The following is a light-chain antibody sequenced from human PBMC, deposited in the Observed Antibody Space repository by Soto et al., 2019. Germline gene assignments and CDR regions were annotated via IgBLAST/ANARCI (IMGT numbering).Light chain of an antibody. V-gene: IGKV1-39*01. J-gene: IGKJ1*01. CDR1: QSISSY. CDR3: QQSYSTPRT. CDR2: AAS. Sequence: DIPMTPSPSSLFASVGDRVTITWRASQSISSYLNWYQQKPGKAPKLLIYAASSLQSGVPSRFSGSGSGTDFTLTISSLQPEDFATYYCQQSYSTPRTFGQGTKVDIK.